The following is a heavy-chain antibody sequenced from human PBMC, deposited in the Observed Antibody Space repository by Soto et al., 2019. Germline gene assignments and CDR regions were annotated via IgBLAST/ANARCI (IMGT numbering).Heavy chain of an antibody. CDR2: ISWNSGSI. CDR1: GFTFDDYA. J-gene: IGHJ6*03. V-gene: IGHV3-9*01. CDR3: AKGGGSGSYYYYYYMDV. D-gene: IGHD3-10*01. Sequence: EVQLVESGGGLVQPGRSLRLSCAASGFTFDDYAMHWVRQAPGKGLEWVSGISWNSGSIGYADSVKGRFTISRDNAKNSLYLQMNSLRAEDTALYYSAKGGGSGSYYYYYYMDVWGKGTTVTVSS.